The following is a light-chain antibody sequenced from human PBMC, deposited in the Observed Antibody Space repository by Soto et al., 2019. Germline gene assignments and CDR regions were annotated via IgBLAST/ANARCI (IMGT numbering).Light chain of an antibody. CDR3: QQYNNWPPWT. CDR1: QSVSSN. J-gene: IGKJ1*01. V-gene: IGKV3-15*01. Sequence: DILLTHSPYSLAVSPGERATLSCRASQSVSSNLAWYQQKPGQAPRLLIYGASTRATGIPARFSGSGSGTEFTLTISSLQSEDFAVYYCQQYNNWPPWTFGQGTKVDIK. CDR2: GAS.